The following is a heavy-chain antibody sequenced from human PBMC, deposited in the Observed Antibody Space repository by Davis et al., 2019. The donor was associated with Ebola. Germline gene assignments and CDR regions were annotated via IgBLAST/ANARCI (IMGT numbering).Heavy chain of an antibody. J-gene: IGHJ4*02. CDR2: ISGSGGST. CDR1: GFTFSSYA. V-gene: IGHV3-23*01. CDR3: AKNADYDFWSGYSPFDY. Sequence: GESLKISCAASGFTFSSYAMSWVRQAPGKGLEWVSAISGSGGSTYSADSVKGRFTISRDNSKNTLYLQMNSLRAEDTAVYYCAKNADYDFWSGYSPFDYWGQGTLVTVSS. D-gene: IGHD3-3*01.